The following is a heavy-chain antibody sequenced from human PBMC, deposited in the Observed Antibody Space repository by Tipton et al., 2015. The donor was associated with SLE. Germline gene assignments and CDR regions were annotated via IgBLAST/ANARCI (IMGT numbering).Heavy chain of an antibody. J-gene: IGHJ6*03. CDR1: GFSISSGGYS. Sequence: TLSLTCAVSGFSISSGGYSWSWIRQPPGKGLEWIGYIYHSGRTYYNPSLESRVTMSVDKSMSQFSLKLSSVTAADTAVYYCAREPVYYYYYMDVWGKGTTVTVSS. CDR3: AREPVYYYYYMDV. CDR2: IYHSGRT. V-gene: IGHV4-30-2*01.